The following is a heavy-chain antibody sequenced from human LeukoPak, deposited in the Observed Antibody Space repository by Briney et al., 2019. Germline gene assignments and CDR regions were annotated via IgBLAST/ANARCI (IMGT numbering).Heavy chain of an antibody. CDR3: AKGAGYSSNWNFDY. D-gene: IGHD6-13*01. CDR1: GFTFSNDD. J-gene: IGHJ4*02. Sequence: PGGSLRLSCAASGFTFSNDDMNWVRQAPGKGLEWVSGISGNDGRTYYAGSVKGRFTISRDNSKNTLYLQMDSLRLEDTAGYYCAKGAGYSSNWNFDYWGQGTLVTVSS. CDR2: ISGNDGRT. V-gene: IGHV3-23*01.